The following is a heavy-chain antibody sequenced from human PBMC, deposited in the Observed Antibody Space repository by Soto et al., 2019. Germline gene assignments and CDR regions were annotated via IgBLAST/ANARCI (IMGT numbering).Heavy chain of an antibody. CDR3: AREGPYDSSGYYYDG. CDR1: GGSISSGDYY. D-gene: IGHD3-22*01. V-gene: IGHV4-30-4*01. CDR2: IYYSGST. Sequence: QVQLQESGPGLVKPSQTLSLTCTVSGGSISSGDYYWSWIRQPPGKGLEWIGYIYYSGSTYYNPSLKSRVTISVDPSKNQFSLKLSSVTAADTAVYYCAREGPYDSSGYYYDGWGQGTLVTVSS. J-gene: IGHJ4*02.